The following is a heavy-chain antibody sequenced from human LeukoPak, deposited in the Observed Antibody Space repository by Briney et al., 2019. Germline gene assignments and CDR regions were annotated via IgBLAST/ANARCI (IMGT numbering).Heavy chain of an antibody. CDR3: ARGPLGKCGNTTCSKLDY. J-gene: IGHJ4*02. Sequence: GASVKVSCKASGYTFTSYGISWVRQAPGQGLEWMGWINPSSGGTYYAQNFQGRVTMTRDTSITTTYMDLSRLRSDDTAVYFCARGPLGKCGNTTCSKLDYWGQGTLVTVSS. V-gene: IGHV1-2*02. CDR1: GYTFTSYG. D-gene: IGHD2-2*01. CDR2: INPSSGGT.